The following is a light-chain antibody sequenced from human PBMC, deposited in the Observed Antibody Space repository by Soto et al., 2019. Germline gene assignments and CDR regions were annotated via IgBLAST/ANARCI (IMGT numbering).Light chain of an antibody. V-gene: IGKV1-5*03. CDR1: QSISSW. J-gene: IGKJ1*01. CDR3: QQYNSYPWT. CDR2: KAS. Sequence: DIQMTQSPFTLSASVGDRVTITCRASQSISSWLAWYQQKPGKAPKLLIYKASTLESGVPSNFSGSGSGTEFTLTISSLQPEDFATYYCQQYNSYPWTFGQGTKVDTK.